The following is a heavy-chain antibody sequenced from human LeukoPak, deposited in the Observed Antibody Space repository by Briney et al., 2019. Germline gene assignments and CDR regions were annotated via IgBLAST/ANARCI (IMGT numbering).Heavy chain of an antibody. Sequence: SETLSLTCTVSGGSISSGDYYWSWIRQPPGKGLEWIGYIYYSGSTYYNPSLKSRVTIAEDTSKNQFSLKLTSVTAADTAVYYCARVPSRQEGYNDFDYWGQGTLVTVSS. J-gene: IGHJ4*02. CDR2: IYYSGST. CDR3: ARVPSRQEGYNDFDY. D-gene: IGHD5-24*01. CDR1: GGSISSGDYY. V-gene: IGHV4-30-4*02.